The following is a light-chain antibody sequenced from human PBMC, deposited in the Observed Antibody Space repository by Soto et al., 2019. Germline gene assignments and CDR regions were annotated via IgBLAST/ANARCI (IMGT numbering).Light chain of an antibody. CDR2: AAS. Sequence: IRMTQSPSSLSAFTGDRVTITCRASQGISSYLAWYQQKPGKAPKLLIYAASTLQSGVPSRFSGSGSGTDFTLTISCLQSEDFATYYCQQYYSYPQAFGQGTRLEIK. CDR3: QQYYSYPQA. J-gene: IGKJ5*01. V-gene: IGKV1-8*01. CDR1: QGISSY.